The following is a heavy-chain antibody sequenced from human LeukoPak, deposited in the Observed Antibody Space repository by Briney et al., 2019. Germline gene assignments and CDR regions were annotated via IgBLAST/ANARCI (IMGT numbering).Heavy chain of an antibody. CDR2: IYYSGST. J-gene: IGHJ4*02. V-gene: IGHV4-31*03. CDR3: ARYLIVAAAFGY. Sequence: KPSQTLSLTCTVSGGSISSGGYYWSWIRQHPGKGLEWIGYIYYSGSTYYNPSLKSRVTISVDTSKNQFSLKLSSVTAADTAVYYCARYLIVAAAFGYWGQGTLVTVSS. CDR1: GGSISSGGYY. D-gene: IGHD2-15*01.